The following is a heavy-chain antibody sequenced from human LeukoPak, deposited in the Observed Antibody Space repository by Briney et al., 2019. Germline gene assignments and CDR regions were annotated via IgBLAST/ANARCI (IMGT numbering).Heavy chain of an antibody. D-gene: IGHD5-24*01. CDR3: VAMAR. Sequence: ASVKVSCKASGYTFSDYYIQWVRQAPGQGLEWMGWMNTNSGNTGHAQKFQGRVTMTRNTSISTAYMELSSLRSDDTAVYYCVAMARWGQGTLVTISS. CDR1: GYTFSDYY. J-gene: IGHJ4*02. CDR2: MNTNSGNT. V-gene: IGHV1-8*02.